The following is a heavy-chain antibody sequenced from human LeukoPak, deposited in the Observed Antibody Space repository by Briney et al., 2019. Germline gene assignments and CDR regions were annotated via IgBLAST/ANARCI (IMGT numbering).Heavy chain of an antibody. CDR3: ATSRTFDY. Sequence: PGGSLRLSCAASGFTVSSNYMSWVRQAPGEGLVWVSRIKSDGSSTSYADSVKGRFTISRDNAKNTVYLQMNSLRAEDTAVYYCATSRTFDYWGQGTLVTVSS. CDR1: GFTVSSNY. J-gene: IGHJ4*02. CDR2: IKSDGSST. V-gene: IGHV3-74*01.